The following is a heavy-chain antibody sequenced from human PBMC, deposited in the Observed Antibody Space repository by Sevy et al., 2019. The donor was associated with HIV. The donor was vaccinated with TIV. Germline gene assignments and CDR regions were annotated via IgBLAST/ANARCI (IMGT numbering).Heavy chain of an antibody. V-gene: IGHV3-23*01. CDR1: EFTFSSHA. J-gene: IGHJ3*02. D-gene: IGHD3-3*02. Sequence: GGSLRLSCTASEFTFSSHAVSWVRQAPGKGLEWVSAISGNGENTHYADSVRGRFTISRDNFKNTLYLQMNSLRAEDTARYYCARDGRGISAFDIWGQGTMVTVSS. CDR3: ARDGRGISAFDI. CDR2: ISGNGENT.